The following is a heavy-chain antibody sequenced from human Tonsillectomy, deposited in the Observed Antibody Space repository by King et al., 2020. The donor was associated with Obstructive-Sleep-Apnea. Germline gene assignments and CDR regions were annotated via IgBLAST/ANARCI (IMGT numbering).Heavy chain of an antibody. D-gene: IGHD3-22*01. CDR3: VTLNYYDSSGYYTARQATVN. CDR2: ISSNGGST. V-gene: IGHV3-64D*09. CDR1: GFTFSSYT. J-gene: IGHJ4*02. Sequence: VPLVESGGGLVQPGGSLRLSCSGSGFTFSSYTMHWVRQAPGKGLEYVSAISSNGGSTYYSDSVKGRFTISRDNSKNTLSLQMSSLKAEDTAVYYCVTLNYYDSSGYYTARQATVNWGQGTRVTVSS.